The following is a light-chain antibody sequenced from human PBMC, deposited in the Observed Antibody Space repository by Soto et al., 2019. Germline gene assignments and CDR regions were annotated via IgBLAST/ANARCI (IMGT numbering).Light chain of an antibody. V-gene: IGLV1-47*01. J-gene: IGLJ3*02. CDR1: TSNIGSDF. CDR3: VSWDGSLSGWV. CDR2: RNN. Sequence: QSVLTQPPSASGTHGQKVTISCSGTTSNIGSDFLYWFQQFPGTAPILLIYRNNQRPSGVSDRFSGSKSGTSGSLAISGLQSEDEADYYCVSWDGSLSGWVFGGGTKLTVL.